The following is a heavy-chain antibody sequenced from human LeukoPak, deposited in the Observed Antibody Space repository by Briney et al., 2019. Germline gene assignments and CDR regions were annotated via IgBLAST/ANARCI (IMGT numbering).Heavy chain of an antibody. J-gene: IGHJ4*02. V-gene: IGHV3-64*05. CDR1: GFSFSAYG. Sequence: GGSLRLSCSASGFSFSAYGIHWVRQAPGKGLEYVSGISTNGGSTYYADSVKGRFTISRDNSENTVYFQMSSLRVEDTAIYYCVKDGRDGYKYPSDHWGQGTLVTVSS. D-gene: IGHD5-24*01. CDR3: VKDGRDGYKYPSDH. CDR2: ISTNGGST.